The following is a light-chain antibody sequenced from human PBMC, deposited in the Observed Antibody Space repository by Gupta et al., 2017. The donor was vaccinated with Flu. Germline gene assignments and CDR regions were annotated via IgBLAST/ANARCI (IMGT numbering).Light chain of an antibody. CDR1: QSLLHGNGFNY. CDR3: IHGPPLYS. Sequence: EIALTQSPVSMPVIPGESASISYSSSQSLLHGNGFNYLDWYRQKPGQSPQLVIYWGSRRAFGVPDRFSGCGPGXDFTLKXSRVEAQDVGVYYCIHGPPLYSFGXGTTLEIK. J-gene: IGKJ2*03. CDR2: WGS. V-gene: IGKV2-28*01.